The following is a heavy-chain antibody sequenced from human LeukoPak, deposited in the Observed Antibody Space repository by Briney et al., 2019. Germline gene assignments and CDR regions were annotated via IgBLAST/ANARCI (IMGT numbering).Heavy chain of an antibody. CDR3: ARGTAYYDSSGYPLFDY. V-gene: IGHV1-2*02. D-gene: IGHD3-22*01. J-gene: IGHJ4*02. CDR1: GYTFTGYY. Sequence: ASVKVSCKASGYTFTGYYMHWVRQAPGQGLEWMGWINPNSGGTNYAQKFQGRVTMTRDTSISTAYMELSRLRSDDTAVYYCARGTAYYDSSGYPLFDYWGQGTLVTVSS. CDR2: INPNSGGT.